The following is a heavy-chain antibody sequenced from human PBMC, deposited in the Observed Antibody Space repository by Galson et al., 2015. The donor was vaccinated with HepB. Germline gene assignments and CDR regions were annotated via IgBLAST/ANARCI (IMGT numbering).Heavy chain of an antibody. CDR1: GFTFSSYS. V-gene: IGHV3-48*01. J-gene: IGHJ3*02. D-gene: IGHD3-22*01. Sequence: SLRLSCAASGFTFSSYSMNWVRQAPGKGLEWVSYISSSSSTIYYADSVKGRFTISRDNAKNSLYLQMNSLRAEDTAVYYCARDQGYYYDSSGYEEAFDIWGQGTMVTVSS. CDR3: ARDQGYYYDSSGYEEAFDI. CDR2: ISSSSSTI.